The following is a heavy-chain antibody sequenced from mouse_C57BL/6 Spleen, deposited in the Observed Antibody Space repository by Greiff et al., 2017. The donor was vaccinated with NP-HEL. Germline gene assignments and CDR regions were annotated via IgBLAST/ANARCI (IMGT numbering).Heavy chain of an antibody. D-gene: IGHD2-3*01. V-gene: IGHV1-55*01. J-gene: IGHJ4*01. CDR1: GYTFTSYW. Sequence: QVQLQQPGAELVKPGASVKMSCKASGYTFTSYWITWVKQRPGQGLEWIGDIYPGSGSTNYNEKFKSKATLTVDTSSSTAYMQLSSLTSEDSAVYYCARGDLRWLLRAMDYWGQGTSVTVSS. CDR2: IYPGSGST. CDR3: ARGDLRWLLRAMDY.